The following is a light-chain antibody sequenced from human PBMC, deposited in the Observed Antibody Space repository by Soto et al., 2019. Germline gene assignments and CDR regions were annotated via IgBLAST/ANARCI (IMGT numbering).Light chain of an antibody. CDR1: ESVSTF. CDR2: EAS. V-gene: IGKV3-11*01. CDR3: QQRSNRPWT. J-gene: IGKJ1*01. Sequence: EIVLTQSPATLSLSPGERATLSCRASESVSTFLAWYQQKPGQAPRLLIYEASSRATGIPARFSGGGSGTVSTLTISRLEPEDFAVYYCQQRSNRPWTFGQGTKVEI.